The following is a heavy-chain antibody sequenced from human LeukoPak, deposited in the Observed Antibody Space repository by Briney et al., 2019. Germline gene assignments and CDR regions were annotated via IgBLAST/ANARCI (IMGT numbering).Heavy chain of an antibody. Sequence: GGSLTLSCAAPGFISDNYAIHWVRHAPGKGLESVSLITGDGGSTFYADSVRGRFTISRDNTRKSLSLQMSSLRSEDTALYYCARESETSGWYDYWGQGTLVTVSS. CDR3: ARESETSGWYDY. J-gene: IGHJ4*02. CDR1: GFISDNYA. V-gene: IGHV3-43*02. CDR2: ITGDGGST. D-gene: IGHD6-19*01.